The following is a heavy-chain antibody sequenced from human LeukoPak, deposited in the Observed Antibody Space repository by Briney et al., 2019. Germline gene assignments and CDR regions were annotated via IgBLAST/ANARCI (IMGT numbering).Heavy chain of an antibody. J-gene: IGHJ5*01. V-gene: IGHV1-18*01. CDR2: TSGYNGNT. Sequence: ASVKVSCKASGYTFTSYVITWVRQAPGQGLEWVVCTSGYNGNTNYAQKLQSRVTMTTDTSTSTAYMELSSLRSDDTAVYYCARGAIVGVNNWFDSWGQATLVTVSS. D-gene: IGHD1-26*01. CDR1: GYTFTSYV. CDR3: ARGAIVGVNNWFDS.